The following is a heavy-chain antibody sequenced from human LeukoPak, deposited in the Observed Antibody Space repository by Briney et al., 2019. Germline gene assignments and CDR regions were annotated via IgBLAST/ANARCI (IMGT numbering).Heavy chain of an antibody. CDR1: GGTFIIYA. J-gene: IGHJ6*03. D-gene: IGHD2-2*01. CDR2: IIPIFGTA. CDR3: ARAPRGYCSSTSCYEGGPYYYYYMDV. V-gene: IGHV1-69*05. Sequence: GASVTVSFKASGGTFIIYAISWVRQAPGQGLEWMGGIIPIFGTANYAQKFQGRVTITTDESTSTAYMELSSLRSEDTAVYYCARAPRGYCSSTSCYEGGPYYYYYMDVWGKGTTVTVSS.